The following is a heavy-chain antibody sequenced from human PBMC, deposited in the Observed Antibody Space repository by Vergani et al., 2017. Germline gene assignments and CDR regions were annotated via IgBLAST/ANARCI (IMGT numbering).Heavy chain of an antibody. CDR2: NYYSWST. Sequence: QVQLQESGPGLVKPSQTLSLICTVSGGSLSSYYWSWIRQPPGKGLEWIGYNYYSWSTNYNPSLKSRVTISVDTSKHQFSLKLSSVTAADTAVYYCARGTAGDSFDYWGQGTLVTVSS. CDR3: ARGTAGDSFDY. D-gene: IGHD6-19*01. CDR1: GGSLSSYY. J-gene: IGHJ4*02. V-gene: IGHV4-59*01.